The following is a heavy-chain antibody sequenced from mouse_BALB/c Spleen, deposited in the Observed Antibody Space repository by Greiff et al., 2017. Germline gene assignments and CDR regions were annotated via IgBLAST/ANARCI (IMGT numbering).Heavy chain of an antibody. CDR1: GYTFSSYW. Sequence: VQLVESGAELMKPGASVKISCKATGYTFSSYWIEWVKQRPGHGLEWIGEILPGSGSTNYNEKFKGKATFTADTSSNTAYMQLSSLTSEDSAVYYCARSGDGYDVWFAYWGQGTLVTVSA. J-gene: IGHJ3*01. CDR2: ILPGSGST. CDR3: ARSGDGYDVWFAY. V-gene: IGHV1-9*01. D-gene: IGHD2-2*01.